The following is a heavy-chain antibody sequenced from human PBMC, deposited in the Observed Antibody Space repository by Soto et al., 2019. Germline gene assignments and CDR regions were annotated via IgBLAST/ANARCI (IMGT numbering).Heavy chain of an antibody. CDR3: AREGSSSASNFAHGIQLWSFDF. V-gene: IGHV4-4*07. D-gene: IGHD5-18*01. Sequence: QVRLQESGPGLLKPSETLSLTCTVSGGSINTFYWCWVRQPAGKGLEWIGRIFSSGSTSFNPSLVSQSAMSLDTSKNHFSLNLISLTAANMTVYYWAREGSSSASNFAHGIQLWSFDFWGQGALVTVSS. CDR1: GGSINTFY. CDR2: IFSSGST. J-gene: IGHJ4*02.